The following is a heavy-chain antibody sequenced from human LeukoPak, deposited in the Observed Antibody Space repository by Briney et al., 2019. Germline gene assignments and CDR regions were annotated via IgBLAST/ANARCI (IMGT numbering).Heavy chain of an antibody. D-gene: IGHD3-10*01. CDR1: GYTFTGYY. V-gene: IGHV1-2*02. CDR3: ARDDGYGSGSYLLFYFDY. CDR2: INPISGGT. Sequence: ASVKVSCKASGYTFTGYYMHWVRQAPGQGLEWMGWINPISGGTNYAQKFQGRVTMTRDTSISTAYMELSRLRSDDTAVYYCARDDGYGSGSYLLFYFDYWGQGTLVTVSS. J-gene: IGHJ4*02.